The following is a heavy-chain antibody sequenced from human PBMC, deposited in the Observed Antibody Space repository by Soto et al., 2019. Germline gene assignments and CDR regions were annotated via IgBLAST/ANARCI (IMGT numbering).Heavy chain of an antibody. Sequence: SETLSLTCTVSGGTISSGDYYWSWIRQPPGKGLEWIGYIYYSGTTYYNPTANSRVTIAVDTSKNKFSRNRSSVTAADTPVYYCARWRIAVAGPFAYWAQGTPVTVSS. CDR1: GGTISSGDYY. CDR2: IYYSGTT. V-gene: IGHV4-30-4*01. J-gene: IGHJ4*02. CDR3: ARWRIAVAGPFAY. D-gene: IGHD6-19*01.